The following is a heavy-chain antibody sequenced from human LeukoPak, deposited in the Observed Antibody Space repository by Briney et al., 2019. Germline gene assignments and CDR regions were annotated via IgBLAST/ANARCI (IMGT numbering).Heavy chain of an antibody. J-gene: IGHJ4*02. CDR2: IDPSDSYT. CDR3: ARQKYVGRLTDY. CDR1: GYSFTNYW. Sequence: PGESLKISCQGSGYSFTNYWISWVRQMPGKGLEWMGKIDPSDSYTNYSPSFQGHVTMSADKSISTAYLQWSSLKASDTAMYYCARQKYVGRLTDYWGQGTLVTVSS. V-gene: IGHV5-10-1*01. D-gene: IGHD2-15*01.